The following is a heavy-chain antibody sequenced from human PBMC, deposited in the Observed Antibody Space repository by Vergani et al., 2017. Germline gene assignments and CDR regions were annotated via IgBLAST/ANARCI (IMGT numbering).Heavy chain of an antibody. V-gene: IGHV3-66*01. Sequence: EVQLVESGGGLVQPGGSLRLSCAAFGFTVSSNYMSWVRQAPGKGLEWVSVIYSGGSTYYADSVKGRFTISRDNSKNTLYLQMNSLRAEDTAVYYCARAGPYCSGGSCYMDYYFDYWGQGTLVTVSS. CDR1: GFTVSSNY. D-gene: IGHD2-15*01. CDR3: ARAGPYCSGGSCYMDYYFDY. J-gene: IGHJ4*02. CDR2: IYSGGST.